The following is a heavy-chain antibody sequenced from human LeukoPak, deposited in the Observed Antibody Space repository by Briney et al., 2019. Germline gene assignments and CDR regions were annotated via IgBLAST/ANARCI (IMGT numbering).Heavy chain of an antibody. CDR3: ARGGYYYGSGSRNWFDP. CDR2: MNPNSGNT. J-gene: IGHJ5*02. Sequence: ASVKVSCKASGYTFTNYEINWLRQATGQGLAWMGWMNPNSGNTGSAQKFQGRVTITRDTSITTVYMELRSLTSEDTAFYYCARGGYYYGSGSRNWFDPWGQGTLVTVSS. V-gene: IGHV1-8*03. CDR1: GYTFTNYE. D-gene: IGHD3-10*01.